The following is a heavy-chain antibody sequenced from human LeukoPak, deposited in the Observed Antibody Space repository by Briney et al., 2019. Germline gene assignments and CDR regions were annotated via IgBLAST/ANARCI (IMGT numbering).Heavy chain of an antibody. V-gene: IGHV3-48*01. J-gene: IGHJ3*02. CDR3: ARYDYRGTGGGLDI. D-gene: IGHD4-11*01. Sequence: PGGSLRLSCAASGFTFSSYSINWVRQAPGKGLEWVSYIDSSGNTIYYADSVKGRFTISRDNAKNSLYLQMNSLRAEDTAVYYCARYDYRGTGGGLDIWGQGTMVTVTS. CDR2: IDSSGNTI. CDR1: GFTFSSYS.